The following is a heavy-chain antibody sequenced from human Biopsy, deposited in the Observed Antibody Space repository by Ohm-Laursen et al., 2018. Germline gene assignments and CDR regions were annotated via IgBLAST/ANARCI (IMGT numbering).Heavy chain of an antibody. CDR1: GGSLNFYY. Sequence: SETLSLTCTVSGGSLNFYYWSWIRQPPGKGLEWIGYMYYSGSTKYSPSLKNRVTISVDTSKNQFSLRLNSVTAADTAVYYCARATNSTGWPYYYFYGMDVWGQGTTVTVSS. V-gene: IGHV4-59*01. CDR2: MYYSGST. D-gene: IGHD2/OR15-2a*01. CDR3: ARATNSTGWPYYYFYGMDV. J-gene: IGHJ6*02.